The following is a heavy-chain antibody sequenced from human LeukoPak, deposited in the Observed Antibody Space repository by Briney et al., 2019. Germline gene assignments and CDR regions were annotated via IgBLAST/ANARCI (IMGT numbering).Heavy chain of an antibody. CDR2: ISSSGGST. V-gene: IGHV3-23*01. D-gene: IGHD2-8*01. CDR1: GFTLSSYA. Sequence: GGSLRLSCAASGFTLSSYAMGWVRQAPGKGLEWASIISSSGGSTYYADSVKGRFTISRDTSKNTLHLQMNSLRAEDTAVYYCAKRGTKSLHYFDNWGQGTLVTVSS. CDR3: AKRGTKSLHYFDN. J-gene: IGHJ4*02.